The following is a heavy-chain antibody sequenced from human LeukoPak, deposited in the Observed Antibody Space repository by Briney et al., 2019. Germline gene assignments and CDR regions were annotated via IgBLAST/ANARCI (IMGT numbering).Heavy chain of an antibody. CDR2: ISGSGGST. V-gene: IGHV3-23*01. Sequence: GGSLILSCAGSGFTFSNYGMSWVRRAPGKGLEWVSVISGSGGSTYYADSVKGRFNISRDNAKSTLYLQMNSLRAEDTAVYYCAKDAPGGVTLDYYGLDVWGQGTTVTVSS. D-gene: IGHD3-16*01. J-gene: IGHJ6*02. CDR1: GFTFSNYG. CDR3: AKDAPGGVTLDYYGLDV.